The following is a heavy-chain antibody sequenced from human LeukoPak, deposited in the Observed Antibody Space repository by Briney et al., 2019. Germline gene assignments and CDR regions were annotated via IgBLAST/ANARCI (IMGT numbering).Heavy chain of an antibody. CDR3: ARGYSYGHGGFDY. Sequence: SGGSLRLSCAASGLTFSSYGMHWVRQAPGKGLEWVAVIWYDGSNKYYADSVKGRFTISRDNSKNTLYLQMNSLRAEDTAVYYCARGYSYGHGGFDYWGQGTLVTVSS. CDR2: IWYDGSNK. V-gene: IGHV3-33*01. CDR1: GLTFSSYG. D-gene: IGHD5-18*01. J-gene: IGHJ4*02.